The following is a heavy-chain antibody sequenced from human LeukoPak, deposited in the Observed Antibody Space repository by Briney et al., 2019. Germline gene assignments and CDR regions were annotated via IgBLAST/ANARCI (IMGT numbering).Heavy chain of an antibody. J-gene: IGHJ4*02. CDR1: GYTFTSYY. CDR2: INPNSGGT. V-gene: IGHV1-2*02. CDR3: ARDAKYYYGSRTYFFFEY. Sequence: GASVKVSCKASGYTFTSYYMHWVRQAPGQGLEWMGWINPNSGGTNYAQKFQGRVTMTRDTSISTAYMELSRLRSDDTAVYYCARDAKYYYGSRTYFFFEYWGQGTLLSVSS. D-gene: IGHD3-10*01.